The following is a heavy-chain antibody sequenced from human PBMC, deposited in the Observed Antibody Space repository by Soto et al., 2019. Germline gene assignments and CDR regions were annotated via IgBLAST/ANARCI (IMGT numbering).Heavy chain of an antibody. D-gene: IGHD6-13*01. CDR3: ARDSTGYSSSWLYYYYYYMDV. V-gene: IGHV1-3*01. CDR2: INAGNGNT. J-gene: IGHJ6*03. Sequence: GASVKVSCKASGYTFTSYAMHWGRQAPGQKLEWMGWINAGNGNTKYSQKFQGRVTITRDTSASTAYMELSSLRSEDTAVYYCARDSTGYSSSWLYYYYYYMDVWGKGTTVTVSS. CDR1: GYTFTSYA.